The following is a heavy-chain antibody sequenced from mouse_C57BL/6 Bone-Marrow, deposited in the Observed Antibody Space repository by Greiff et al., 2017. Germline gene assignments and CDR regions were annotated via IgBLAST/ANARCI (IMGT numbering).Heavy chain of an antibody. CDR1: GYTFTSYW. V-gene: IGHV1-61*01. D-gene: IGHD4-1*01. Sequence: QVQLQQPGAELVRPGSSVKLSCKASGYTFTSYWMDWVKQRPGQGLEWIGNIYPSDSETHYNQKFKDKATLTVDKSSSTAYMRLSSLASEDSAVYCCAREELGFAYWGQGTLVTVSA. CDR3: AREELGFAY. J-gene: IGHJ3*01. CDR2: IYPSDSET.